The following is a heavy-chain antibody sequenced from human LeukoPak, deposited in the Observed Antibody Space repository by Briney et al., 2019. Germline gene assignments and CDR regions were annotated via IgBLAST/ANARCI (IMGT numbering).Heavy chain of an antibody. CDR1: GFTFSSYW. CDR2: IKYDGSEK. V-gene: IGHV3-7*03. Sequence: GGSLRLSCAASGFTFSSYWMTWVRQAPGKGLEWVANIKYDGSEKYYVDSVKGRFTISRDNAKNSLYLQMNSLRAADTALYYCGRIRGDRHSSGWSDSFDIWGQGTMVTVSS. CDR3: GRIRGDRHSSGWSDSFDI. D-gene: IGHD6-19*01. J-gene: IGHJ3*02.